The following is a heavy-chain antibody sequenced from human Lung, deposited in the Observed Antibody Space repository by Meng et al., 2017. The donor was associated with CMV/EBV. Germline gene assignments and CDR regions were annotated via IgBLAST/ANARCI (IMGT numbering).Heavy chain of an antibody. CDR2: INESART. Sequence: SFSGYSSNCVPHPPGKGLKWIGAINESARTGYRSSLNSRVTISIDTSKNQVSLNLTSVTAADTAVYYCARGRYCKSLNCLKSYFQHWGQGTLVTVSS. CDR3: ARGRYCKSLNCLKSYFQH. V-gene: IGHV4-34*01. J-gene: IGHJ1*01. D-gene: IGHD2/OR15-2a*01. CDR1: SFSGYS.